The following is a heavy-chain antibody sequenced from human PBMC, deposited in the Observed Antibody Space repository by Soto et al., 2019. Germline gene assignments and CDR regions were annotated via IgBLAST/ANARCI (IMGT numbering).Heavy chain of an antibody. CDR3: ARSPRPFSRGYSGYDPFPYYYYYMDV. J-gene: IGHJ6*03. CDR1: GYTFTGYY. Sequence: GASVKVSCKAAGYTFTGYYMHWVRQAPGQGLEWMGWINPNSGGTNYAQKFQGWVTMTRDTSISTAYMELSRLRSDDTAVYYCARSPRPFSRGYSGYDPFPYYYYYMDVWGKGTTVTVSS. D-gene: IGHD5-12*01. V-gene: IGHV1-2*04. CDR2: INPNSGGT.